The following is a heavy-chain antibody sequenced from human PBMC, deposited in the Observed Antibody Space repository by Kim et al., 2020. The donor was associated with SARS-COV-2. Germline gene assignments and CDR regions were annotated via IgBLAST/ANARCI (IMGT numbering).Heavy chain of an antibody. CDR3: ARDGPQGNYGSGAGFDY. CDR1: GFTFSSYA. D-gene: IGHD3-10*01. Sequence: GGSLRLSCAASGFTFSSYAMHWVRQAPGKGLEWVAVISYDGSNKYYADSVKGRFTISRDNSKNTLYLQMNSLRAEDTAVYYCARDGPQGNYGSGAGFDYWGQGTLVTVSS. CDR2: ISYDGSNK. V-gene: IGHV3-30*04. J-gene: IGHJ4*02.